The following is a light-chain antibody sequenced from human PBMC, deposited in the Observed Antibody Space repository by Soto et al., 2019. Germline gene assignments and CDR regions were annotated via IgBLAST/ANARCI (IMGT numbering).Light chain of an antibody. CDR3: AAWDDSLRSYV. V-gene: IGLV1-44*01. Sequence: QSALAQPPSASGTPGQRVTISCSGGNSDIGPNAVNWYQQLPGAAPKLLLHSDNQRPSGVPDRFSGSKSGTSASLAISGLQSDDEAEYYCAAWDDSLRSYVFGTGTKVTVL. CDR1: NSDIGPNA. CDR2: SDN. J-gene: IGLJ1*01.